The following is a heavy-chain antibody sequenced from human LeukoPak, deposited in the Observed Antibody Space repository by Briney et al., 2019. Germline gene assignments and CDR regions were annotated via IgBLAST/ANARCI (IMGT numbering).Heavy chain of an antibody. Sequence: GGSLRLSCATSGFTLNSYAMSWVRQAPGKGLEWVSAISGSGDSTYYADSVKGRFIISRDDSKNTLYLQMNSLRAEDTAIYFCAKDLRYFDWLLPIWGQGTLVTVSS. CDR3: AKDLRYFDWLLPI. J-gene: IGHJ4*02. CDR1: GFTLNSYA. D-gene: IGHD3-9*01. V-gene: IGHV3-23*01. CDR2: ISGSGDST.